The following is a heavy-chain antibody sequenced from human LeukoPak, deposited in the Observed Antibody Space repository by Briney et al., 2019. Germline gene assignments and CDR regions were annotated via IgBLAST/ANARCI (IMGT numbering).Heavy chain of an antibody. CDR3: ATGPRRGSYILGY. CDR2: IIPILGIA. D-gene: IGHD1-26*01. Sequence: AASVKVSCKASGGTFSSYAISWVRQAPGQGLEWMGRIIPILGIANYAQKFQGRVTITADKSTSTAYMELSSLRSEDTAVYYCATGPRRGSYILGYWGQGTLVTVSS. CDR1: GGTFSSYA. V-gene: IGHV1-69*04. J-gene: IGHJ4*02.